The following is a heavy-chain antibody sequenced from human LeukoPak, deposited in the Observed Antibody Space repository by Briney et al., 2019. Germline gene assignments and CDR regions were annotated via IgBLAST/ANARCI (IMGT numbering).Heavy chain of an antibody. CDR3: AKGGGYYDFWSGYLGPNYFDY. V-gene: IGHV3-23*01. CDR2: ISGTGGST. D-gene: IGHD3-3*01. CDR1: EFTFSRYA. J-gene: IGHJ4*02. Sequence: GGSLRLSCAASEFTFSRYAMSWVRQAPGKGLEWVSTISGTGGSTYYADSVKGRFTISRDNSKNTMYLQMNSLRAEDTAVYYCAKGGGYYDFWSGYLGPNYFDYWGQGTLVTVSS.